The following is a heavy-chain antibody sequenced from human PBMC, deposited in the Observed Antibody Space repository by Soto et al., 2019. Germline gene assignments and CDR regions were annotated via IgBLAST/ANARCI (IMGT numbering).Heavy chain of an antibody. D-gene: IGHD1-1*01. CDR3: ARSTTGTTYWFDP. Sequence: SETLSLTCAVSGGSISSSNWWTWVRQSPGKGLEWIGEIHHSETTNYNPPLSSRVTISIDTSKNQFSLKLSSVTAADTAVYFCARSTTGTTYWFDPWGQGTLVTVSS. V-gene: IGHV4-4*02. CDR1: GGSISSSNW. CDR2: IHHSETT. J-gene: IGHJ5*02.